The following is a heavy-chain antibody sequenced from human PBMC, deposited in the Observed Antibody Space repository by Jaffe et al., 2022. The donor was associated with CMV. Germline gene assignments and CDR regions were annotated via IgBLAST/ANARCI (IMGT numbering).Heavy chain of an antibody. Sequence: QVQLVQSGAEVKKPGASVKVSCKASGYTFTSYYMHWVRQAPGQGLEWMGIINPSGGSTSYAQKFQGRVTMTRDTSTSTVYMELSSLRSEDTAVYYCARETLTDIAVADNAFDIWGQGTMVTVSS. CDR3: ARETLTDIAVADNAFDI. J-gene: IGHJ3*02. CDR1: GYTFTSYY. CDR2: INPSGGST. D-gene: IGHD6-19*01. V-gene: IGHV1-46*01.